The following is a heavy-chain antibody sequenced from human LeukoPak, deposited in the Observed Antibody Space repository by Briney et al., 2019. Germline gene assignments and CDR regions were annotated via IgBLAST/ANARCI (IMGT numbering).Heavy chain of an antibody. Sequence: ASVTVSYMPSVYTFTNYDIKWVRQATGQGREGMGWMKPNSGDTGYAQKFQGRVTMTRNTSISTAYMELSSLRSEDTAVYYCARGPPESSSSDYWGQGTLVTVSS. V-gene: IGHV1-8*01. CDR2: MKPNSGDT. D-gene: IGHD6-13*01. CDR1: VYTFTNYD. J-gene: IGHJ4*02. CDR3: ARGPPESSSSDY.